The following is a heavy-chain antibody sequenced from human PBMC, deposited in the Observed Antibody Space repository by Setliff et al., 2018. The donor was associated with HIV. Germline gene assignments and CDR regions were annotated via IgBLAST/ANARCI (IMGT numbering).Heavy chain of an antibody. CDR2: ISAYNGNT. J-gene: IGHJ1*01. Sequence: ASVKVSCKVSGYTFTDYYMHWVRQAPGQGLEWMGWISAYNGNTNYAQKLQGRVTMTTDTSTSTAYMELRSLRSDDTAVYYCARVVVRGVTFIAEYFQHWGQGTLVTVSS. CDR3: ARVVVRGVTFIAEYFQH. V-gene: IGHV1-18*04. D-gene: IGHD3-10*01. CDR1: GYTFTDYY.